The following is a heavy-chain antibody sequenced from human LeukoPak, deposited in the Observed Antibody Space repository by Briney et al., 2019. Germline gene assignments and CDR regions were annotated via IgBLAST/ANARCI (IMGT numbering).Heavy chain of an antibody. Sequence: PSETLSLTCAVYGGSFSGYYWSWIRQPPGKGLEWIGEINHSGSTNYNPSLKSRVTISVDTSKNQFSLKLSSVTAADTAVYYCARGGRYDYVWGSYRYDAFDIWGQGTMVTVSS. CDR2: INHSGST. D-gene: IGHD3-16*02. J-gene: IGHJ3*02. CDR3: ARGGRYDYVWGSYRYDAFDI. V-gene: IGHV4-34*01. CDR1: GGSFSGYY.